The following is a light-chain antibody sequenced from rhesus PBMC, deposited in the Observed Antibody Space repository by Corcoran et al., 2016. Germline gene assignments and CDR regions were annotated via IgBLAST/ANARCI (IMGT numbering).Light chain of an antibody. Sequence: ETVLTQSPATLSLSPGERATLSCRASQSVGSYLAWYQQIPGQAPRRLIYGASSRATGNPDRFSGSGSGTDFTLTISSLEPEDVGIYYCQQSSTLWTFGQGTKVEIK. J-gene: IGKJ1*01. CDR2: GAS. CDR3: QQSSTLWT. V-gene: IGKV3-24*04. CDR1: QSVGSY.